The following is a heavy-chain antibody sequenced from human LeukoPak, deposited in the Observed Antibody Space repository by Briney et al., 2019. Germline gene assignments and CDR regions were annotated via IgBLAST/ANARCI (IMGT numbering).Heavy chain of an antibody. CDR2: IWYDGSNK. CDR3: AREGFDGSGIYYCDY. CDR1: GFTFSSFA. Sequence: VGSLRLSCAASGFTFSSFAMQWVRQAPGKGLEWVAVIWYDGSNKFYADSVKGRFTISRDNAKNSLYLQMNSLRAEDTAVYYVAREGFDGSGIYYCDYWGQETLVTVSS. J-gene: IGHJ4*02. D-gene: IGHD3-10*01. V-gene: IGHV3-33*01.